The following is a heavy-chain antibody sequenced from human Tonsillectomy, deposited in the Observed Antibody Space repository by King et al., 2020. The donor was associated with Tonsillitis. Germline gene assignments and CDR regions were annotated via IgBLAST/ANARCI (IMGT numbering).Heavy chain of an antibody. CDR1: GGSISSYY. CDR2: IYYSGST. V-gene: IGHV4-59*08. Sequence: QLQESGPGLVKPSETLSLTCTVSGGSISSYYWSWIRQPPGKGLEWIGYIYYSGSTNYNPSLKSRVTISVDTSKNQFSLKLSSVTAADTAVYYCARQGGGWERDAFDIWGQGTMVTVSS. J-gene: IGHJ3*02. D-gene: IGHD1-26*01. CDR3: ARQGGGWERDAFDI.